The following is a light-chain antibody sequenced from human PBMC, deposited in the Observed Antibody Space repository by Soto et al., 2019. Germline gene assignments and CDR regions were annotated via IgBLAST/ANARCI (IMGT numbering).Light chain of an antibody. CDR3: KQYGRSPPVI. V-gene: IGKV3D-20*01. CDR2: DAS. CDR1: QRVRSNS. Sequence: EIVLTQSPATLSLSPGERATLSCGASQRVRSNSLAWFQQKPGLAPRLLIYDASTRATGIPDRFSGSGDGTVFTLTISRLEPEDFAVYYCKQYGRSPPVIVGGGTKVPIK. J-gene: IGKJ4*01.